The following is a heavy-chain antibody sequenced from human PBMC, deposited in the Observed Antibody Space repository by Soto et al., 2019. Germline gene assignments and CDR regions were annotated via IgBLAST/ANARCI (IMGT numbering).Heavy chain of an antibody. Sequence: PSQTLSLTCTVSGASISSGVHYRSRIRQHPEKGLEWIGSIYYSGSTYYNPSLKSRVTISIDTSKNQFSLKLSSVTAAGTAVYYCASSLRMVYAIIMRFDPWGQGTLVTVSS. CDR3: ASSLRMVYAIIMRFDP. CDR1: GASISSGVHY. V-gene: IGHV4-39*01. D-gene: IGHD2-8*01. CDR2: IYYSGST. J-gene: IGHJ5*02.